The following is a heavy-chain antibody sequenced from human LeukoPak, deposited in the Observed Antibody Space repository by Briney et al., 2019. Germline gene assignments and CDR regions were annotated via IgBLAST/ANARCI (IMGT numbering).Heavy chain of an antibody. CDR1: GFTVSSNY. J-gene: IGHJ4*02. CDR3: ASALGTYYDILTGYLDQDY. CDR2: IYSGGST. V-gene: IGHV3-66*01. D-gene: IGHD3-9*01. Sequence: GGSLRLSCAASGFTVSSNYMSWVRQAPGKGLEWVSVIYSGGSTYYADSVKGRFTISRDNSKNTLYLQMNSRRAEDTAVYYCASALGTYYDILTGYLDQDYWGQGTLVTVSS.